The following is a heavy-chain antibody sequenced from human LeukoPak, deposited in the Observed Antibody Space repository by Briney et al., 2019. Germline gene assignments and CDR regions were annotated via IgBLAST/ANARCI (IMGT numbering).Heavy chain of an antibody. D-gene: IGHD1-1*01. CDR1: GFNVSSNY. Sequence: GGSLRLSCAASGFNVSSNYMNWVRQAPGKGLEWVSVIYSEGSAYYADSVKGRFTVSRHNSKNTLYLQMNSLRTEDTAVYYCASPTKERPYYYYGMDVWGQGTTVTVSS. CDR3: ASPTKERPYYYYGMDV. CDR2: IYSEGSA. J-gene: IGHJ6*02. V-gene: IGHV3-53*04.